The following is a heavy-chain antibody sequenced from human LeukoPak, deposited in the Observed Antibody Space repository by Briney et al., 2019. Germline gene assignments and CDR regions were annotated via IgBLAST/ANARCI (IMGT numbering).Heavy chain of an antibody. CDR3: ARVGDWNDLVY. J-gene: IGHJ4*02. CDR2: IYYTGST. V-gene: IGHV4-59*01. Sequence: SETLSLTCTVSGGSINNYYWTWIRQPPGQGLHWIGYIYYTGSTNYNPSLKSRVTISVDTSENQFSLKLNSVTAADTAVYYCARVGDWNDLVYWGQGTLVTVSS. CDR1: GGSINNYY. D-gene: IGHD1-1*01.